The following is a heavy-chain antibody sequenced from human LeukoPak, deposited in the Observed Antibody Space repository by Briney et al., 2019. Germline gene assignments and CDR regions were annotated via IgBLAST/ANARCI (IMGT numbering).Heavy chain of an antibody. CDR2: IRNKGYGETT. CDR3: ARELRYSYGQYYFDF. J-gene: IGHJ4*02. CDR1: XFTFGDYS. V-gene: IGHV3-49*03. D-gene: IGHD5-18*01. Sequence: GGSLRLSCTTSXFTFGDYSMSWFRQAPGKGLEWVGFIRNKGYGETTEYAASVKGRFTISRDDSISIAYLQMNSLKTEDTAVYYCARELRYSYGQYYFDFWGQGTLVTVSS.